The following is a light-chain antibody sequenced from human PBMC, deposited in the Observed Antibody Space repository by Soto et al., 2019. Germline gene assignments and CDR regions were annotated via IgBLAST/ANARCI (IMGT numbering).Light chain of an antibody. Sequence: EIVLTQSPATLSLSPGERATLSCRASQSVSNYLACYQQKPGQAPRLLIYDASNSATGIPARFSGSGSVTDFTLIISSLESEYFAIYYCQQRRSWPPSFTFGPGTKVDIK. CDR2: DAS. V-gene: IGKV3-11*01. CDR1: QSVSNY. J-gene: IGKJ3*01. CDR3: QQRRSWPPSFT.